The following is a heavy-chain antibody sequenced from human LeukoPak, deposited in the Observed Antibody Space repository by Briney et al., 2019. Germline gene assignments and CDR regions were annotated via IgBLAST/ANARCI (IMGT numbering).Heavy chain of an antibody. CDR3: AAVAGTGRFDY. V-gene: IGHV1-69*04. J-gene: IGHJ4*02. Sequence: SVKVSCKASGVTFSSYAISWVRQAPGQGLEWMGRIIPINGIAKYAQKCQGRVTITADKSASTAFMELSSLRSEDTAVYYCAAVAGTGRFDYWGQGTLVTVSS. CDR1: GVTFSSYA. CDR2: IIPINGIA. D-gene: IGHD6-19*01.